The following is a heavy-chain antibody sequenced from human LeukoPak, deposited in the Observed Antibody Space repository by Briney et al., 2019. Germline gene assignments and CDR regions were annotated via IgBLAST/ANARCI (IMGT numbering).Heavy chain of an antibody. CDR1: GFSVSSNY. CDR2: IYSDGST. CDR3: ARATLDD. V-gene: IGHV3-53*01. J-gene: IGHJ4*02. Sequence: GGSLRLSCAASGFSVSSNYISWVRQAAGKGLEWVSVIYSDGSTKYADSVKARFTISRDNSKNTVYLQMNSLRVEDTAIYYCARATLDDWGQGTLVTVSS.